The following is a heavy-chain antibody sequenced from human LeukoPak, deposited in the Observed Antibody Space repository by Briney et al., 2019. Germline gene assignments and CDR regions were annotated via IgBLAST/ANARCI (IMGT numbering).Heavy chain of an antibody. CDR2: IYYSGST. CDR3: ARDLLDDSSGYYYSWYFDL. V-gene: IGHV4-59*01. D-gene: IGHD3-22*01. CDR1: GGSISSYY. Sequence: SETLSLTCTVSGGSISSYYWSWIRQPPGKGLEWIGYIYYSGSTNYNPSLKSRVTISVDTSKNQFSLKLSSVTAADTAVYYCARDLLDDSSGYYYSWYFDLWGRGTLVTVSS. J-gene: IGHJ2*01.